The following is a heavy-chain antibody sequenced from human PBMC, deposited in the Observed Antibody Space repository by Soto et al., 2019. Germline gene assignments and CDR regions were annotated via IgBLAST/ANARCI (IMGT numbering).Heavy chain of an antibody. CDR3: AKDISSYSGGYTYYFDY. V-gene: IGHV3-30*18. J-gene: IGHJ4*02. CDR2: ISNDGRKK. Sequence: QVQLVEFGGGAVQPGRSLRLSCAASGFTFSKFAMHWVRQAPGKGLEWVAVISNDGRKKYYADSVTGRFTISRENSNNXPSLQMNSLRLEDTAVYYCAKDISSYSGGYTYYFDYWGQGTLVTVSS. CDR1: GFTFSKFA. D-gene: IGHD1-26*01.